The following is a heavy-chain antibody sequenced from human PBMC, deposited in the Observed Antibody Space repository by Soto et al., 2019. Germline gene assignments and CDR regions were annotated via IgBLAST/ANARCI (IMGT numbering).Heavy chain of an antibody. Sequence: EVQLVESGGGLVKPGGSLRLSCAASGFTFSSYSMNWVRQAPGKGLEWVSSISSSSSYIYYADSVKRRFTISRDNAKNSLYLQMNSLRADDTAVYYCASRSNCSSTSCRQNPLWMGSWFDPWGQGTLVTVSS. CDR1: GFTFSSYS. CDR3: ASRSNCSSTSCRQNPLWMGSWFDP. J-gene: IGHJ5*02. CDR2: ISSSSSYI. D-gene: IGHD2-2*01. V-gene: IGHV3-21*01.